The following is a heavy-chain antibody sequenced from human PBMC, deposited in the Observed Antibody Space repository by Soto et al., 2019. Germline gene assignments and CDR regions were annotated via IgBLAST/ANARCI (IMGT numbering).Heavy chain of an antibody. J-gene: IGHJ4*02. CDR1: GFTFISYA. CDR3: AKATSATCTGSICYSFDY. D-gene: IGHD2-21*01. V-gene: IGHV3-23*01. Sequence: GGSLRLSCVSSGFTFISYAMSWVRQAPGQRLEWVATFSGGRDTTWHADSVKGRFTVSRDSSKSTLSLQMNSLRPEDTALYYCAKATSATCTGSICYSFDYWGQGTLVTVSS. CDR2: FSGGRDTT.